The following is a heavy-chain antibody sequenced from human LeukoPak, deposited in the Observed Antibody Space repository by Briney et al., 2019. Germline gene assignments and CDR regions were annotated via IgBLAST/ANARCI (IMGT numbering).Heavy chain of an antibody. CDR1: GGSFSGYY. D-gene: IGHD3-3*01. V-gene: IGHV4-34*01. J-gene: IGHJ5*02. CDR2: INHSGST. Sequence: SETLSLTCAVYGGSFSGYYWSWIRQPPGKGLEWIGEINHSGSTNYNPSLKSRVTISVDTSKNQFSLKLSSVTAADTAVYYCARGCPYHYDFWSGYYRGNNWFDPWGQGTLVTVSS. CDR3: ARGCPYHYDFWSGYYRGNNWFDP.